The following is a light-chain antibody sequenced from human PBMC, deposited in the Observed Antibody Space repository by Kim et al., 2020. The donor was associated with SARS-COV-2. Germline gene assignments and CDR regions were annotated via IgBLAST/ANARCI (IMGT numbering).Light chain of an antibody. V-gene: IGKV3-20*01. Sequence: STGESATLPCRDSQSVDSSYLAWYQQKPGQTPRLLIHGSSTRATGIPDRFSGSGSGTDFTLTISRLEPEDFAVYYCQQYGDYRWTFGQGTKVDIK. CDR2: GSS. CDR1: QSVDSSY. J-gene: IGKJ1*01. CDR3: QQYGDYRWT.